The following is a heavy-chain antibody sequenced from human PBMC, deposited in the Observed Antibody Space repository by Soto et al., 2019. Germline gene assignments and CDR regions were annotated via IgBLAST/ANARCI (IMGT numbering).Heavy chain of an antibody. CDR1: GFTFSSYA. Sequence: GGSLRLSCAASGFTFSSYAMHWVRQAPGKGLEWVAVISYDGSNKYYADSVKGRFTISRDNSKNTLYLQMNSLRAEDTAVYYCATGVLRYCSSTRCYLAHFDYWGQGTLVTVSS. J-gene: IGHJ4*02. D-gene: IGHD2-2*01. V-gene: IGHV3-30-3*01. CDR2: ISYDGSNK. CDR3: ATGVLRYCSSTRCYLAHFDY.